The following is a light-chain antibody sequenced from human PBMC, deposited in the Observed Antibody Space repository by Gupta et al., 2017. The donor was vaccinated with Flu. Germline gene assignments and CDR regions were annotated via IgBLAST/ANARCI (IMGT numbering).Light chain of an antibody. CDR1: ILSERY. V-gene: IGLV3-25*03. Sequence: YQLTQPPSVSVAPGQTASLSCSGDILSERYVYWYQQKSGQAPVLVIYKDSKRASEIPERFSSSSSGTTATLTISGVQAEDEADYYCQASDGAATWVFGGGTRLTAL. CDR2: KDS. CDR3: QASDGAATWV. J-gene: IGLJ3*02.